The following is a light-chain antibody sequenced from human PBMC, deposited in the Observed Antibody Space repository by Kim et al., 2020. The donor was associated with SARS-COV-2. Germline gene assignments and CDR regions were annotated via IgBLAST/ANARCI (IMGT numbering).Light chain of an antibody. CDR1: SSDIGGYNY. V-gene: IGLV2-14*01. CDR2: DVT. CDR3: SSYTSSSTYVV. Sequence: QSALTQPASVSGSPGQPITIPCTGTSSDIGGYNYVSWYQQHPGKAPKLMIFDVTKRPSGVSNRFSGSKSGNTASLTISGLQAEDEADYYCSSYTSSSTYVVFGGGTQLTVL. J-gene: IGLJ2*01.